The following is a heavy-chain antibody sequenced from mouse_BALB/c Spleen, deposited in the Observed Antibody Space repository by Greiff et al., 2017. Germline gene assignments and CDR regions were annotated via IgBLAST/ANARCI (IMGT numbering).Heavy chain of an antibody. CDR1: GYTFTSYV. CDR3: ARDGNYGWFAY. V-gene: IGHV1-14*01. CDR2: INPYNDGT. D-gene: IGHD2-1*01. Sequence: EVKLMESGPELVKPGASVKMSCKASGYTFTSYVMHWVKQKPGQGLEWIGYINPYNDGTNYNEKFKSKATLTVDKSSSTAYMQLSSLTSEDSAVYYCARDGNYGWFAYWGQGTLVTVSA. J-gene: IGHJ3*01.